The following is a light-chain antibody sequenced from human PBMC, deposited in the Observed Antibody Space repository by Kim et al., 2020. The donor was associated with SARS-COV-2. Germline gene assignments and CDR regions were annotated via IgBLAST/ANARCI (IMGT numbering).Light chain of an antibody. CDR3: QQYDDWPPWT. J-gene: IGKJ1*01. CDR2: GAS. Sequence: SQGERATLSCRASQSVSDNLAWYQLKPGQAPRLLIYGASTRATGIPARFSGSGSGTEFTLTISSLQSEDSAVYYCQQYDDWPPWTFGQGTKVDIK. V-gene: IGKV3-15*01. CDR1: QSVSDN.